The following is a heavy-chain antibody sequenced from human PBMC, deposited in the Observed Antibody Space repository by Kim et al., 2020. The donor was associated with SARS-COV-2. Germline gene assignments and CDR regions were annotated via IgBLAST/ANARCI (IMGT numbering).Heavy chain of an antibody. D-gene: IGHD3-10*01. CDR3: ATGFNSFGLLDY. Sequence: GGSLRLSCAASGFTFSNYGMHWVRQAPGKGLQYLSAISTNGASTYYANSVKGRFTISRDNSKNTLYLQMGSLRAEDMAVYYCATGFNSFGLLDYWGQGTLVTVYS. V-gene: IGHV3-64*01. CDR1: GFTFSNYG. CDR2: ISTNGAST. J-gene: IGHJ4*02.